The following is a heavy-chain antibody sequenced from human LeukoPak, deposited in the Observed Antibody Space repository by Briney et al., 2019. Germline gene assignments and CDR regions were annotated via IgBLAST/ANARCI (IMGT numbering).Heavy chain of an antibody. CDR2: ISGSGGST. J-gene: IGHJ3*02. Sequence: GGSLRLSCAASGFTFSSYAMSWVRQAPGKGLEWVSAISGSGGSTYYADSVKGRFTISRDNSKNTLYLQMNNLRAEDTAVYYCAHESIATGYFDIWGQGTMVTVSS. V-gene: IGHV3-23*01. CDR1: GFTFSSYA. D-gene: IGHD2-21*01. CDR3: AHESIATGYFDI.